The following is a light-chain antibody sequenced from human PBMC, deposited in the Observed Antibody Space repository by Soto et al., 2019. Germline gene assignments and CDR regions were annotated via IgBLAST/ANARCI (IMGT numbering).Light chain of an antibody. J-gene: IGKJ4*01. V-gene: IGKV1-39*01. CDR1: QSISSY. CDR3: QQLRSYTST. CDR2: AAS. Sequence: DIQITQSPSSLSASVGDRVTITCRASQSISSYLNWYTQKPGKAPKLLIYAASSLQSGVPSRFSGSGFGTDFTRTISSLQAEDFASDYCQQLRSYTSTFGGGTKVDIK.